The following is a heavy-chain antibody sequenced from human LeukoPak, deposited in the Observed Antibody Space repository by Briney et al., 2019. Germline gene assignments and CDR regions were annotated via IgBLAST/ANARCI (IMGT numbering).Heavy chain of an antibody. J-gene: IGHJ4*02. V-gene: IGHV4-59*01. Sequence: PSETLSLTCTVSGGSISNYYWSWIRQPPGKGLEWIGYIYYSGSTNYNPSLKSRVTISVDTSKKQFSLKLSSVTAADTAVYYCARDYDILTGYGRGGYFDYWGQGTLVTVSS. CDR1: GGSISNYY. CDR3: ARDYDILTGYGRGGYFDY. CDR2: IYYSGST. D-gene: IGHD3-9*01.